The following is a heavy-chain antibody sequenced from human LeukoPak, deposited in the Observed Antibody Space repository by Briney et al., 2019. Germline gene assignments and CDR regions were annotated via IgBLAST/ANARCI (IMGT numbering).Heavy chain of an antibody. CDR2: LSTDGSST. CDR1: GFTFSSYW. V-gene: IGHV3-74*01. CDR3: ARVSCDYTTCKYPFDY. D-gene: IGHD3-3*01. Sequence: GGSLRLSCAASGFTFSSYWMHWVRQAPGQGLVWLSRLSTDGSSTDYADSVKGRFTISRDNAKNTLYLQMNSLRAEDTAVYYCARVSCDYTTCKYPFDYWGQGTLVTVSS. J-gene: IGHJ4*02.